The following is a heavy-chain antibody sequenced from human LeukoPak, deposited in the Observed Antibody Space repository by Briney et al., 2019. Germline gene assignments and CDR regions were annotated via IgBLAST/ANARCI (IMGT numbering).Heavy chain of an antibody. CDR2: INHSGST. CDR1: GGSFSGYY. V-gene: IGHV4-34*01. D-gene: IGHD5-18*01. J-gene: IGHJ4*02. CDR3: ARGWIREYYFDY. Sequence: SETLSLTCAVYGGSFSGYYWSWIRQPPGKGLEWIGEINHSGSTNYNPSLKSRVTISVDTSKNQFSLKLSSATAADTAVYYCARGWIREYYFDYWGQGTLVTVSS.